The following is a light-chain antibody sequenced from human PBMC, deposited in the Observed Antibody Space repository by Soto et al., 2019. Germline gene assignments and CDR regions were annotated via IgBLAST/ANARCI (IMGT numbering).Light chain of an antibody. Sequence: EIVMTQSPATLSVSPGERATFSCRASQSVGSNLAWYQQKPGQAPRLLIYGASTRANGIPARFSGSGSGTEFTLTISSLQSEDFAVYYCQQYDNWPPWTFGQGTKVEIK. CDR2: GAS. V-gene: IGKV3-15*01. CDR1: QSVGSN. CDR3: QQYDNWPPWT. J-gene: IGKJ1*01.